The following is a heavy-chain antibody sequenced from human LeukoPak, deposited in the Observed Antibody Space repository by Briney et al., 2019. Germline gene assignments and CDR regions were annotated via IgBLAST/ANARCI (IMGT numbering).Heavy chain of an antibody. CDR2: ISDSGGTT. D-gene: IGHD6-19*01. V-gene: IGHV3-23*01. CDR3: AKTAVTGKVAGSDC. J-gene: IGHJ4*02. Sequence: GGSLRLSCAASGFTFSSYAMSWGHQAPGKGLEWVSSISDSGGTTYYADSGKGRFSSSRDNSKNTLYLQMSSLRADDTAVYYCAKTAVTGKVAGSDCWGQGTLVTVSS. CDR1: GFTFSSYA.